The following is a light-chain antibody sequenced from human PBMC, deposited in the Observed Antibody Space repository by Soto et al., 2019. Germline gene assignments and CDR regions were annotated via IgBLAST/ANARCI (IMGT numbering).Light chain of an antibody. CDR1: RISNY. CDR2: AAS. J-gene: IGKJ4*01. Sequence: RISNYLNWYQPKPGKAPKLLIYAASNLQSGVPSSFSGSGSGTDFTLTINSLQPEDFATYYCQQSYTTPLTFGGGTKVDIK. V-gene: IGKV1-39*01. CDR3: QQSYTTPLT.